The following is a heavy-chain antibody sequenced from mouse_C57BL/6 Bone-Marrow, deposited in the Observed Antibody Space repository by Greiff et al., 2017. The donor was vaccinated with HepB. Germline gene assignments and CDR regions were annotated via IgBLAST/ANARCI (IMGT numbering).Heavy chain of an antibody. J-gene: IGHJ1*03. CDR3: ARRGHYYGGWYCDV. CDR1: GYTFTGYW. CDR2: IIPGSGIT. D-gene: IGHD1-1*02. V-gene: IGHV1-9*01. Sequence: VMLVESGAELMKPGASVKLSCKATGYTFTGYWIAWVKQRPGHGLVWIGDIIPGSGITNYNEKFKGKATFTAVTSYNTAYMHLSSLTTEDSAIYYCARRGHYYGGWYCDVWGTGTTVTVSS.